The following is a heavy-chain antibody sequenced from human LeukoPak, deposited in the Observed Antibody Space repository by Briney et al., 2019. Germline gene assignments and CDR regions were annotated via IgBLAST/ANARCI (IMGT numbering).Heavy chain of an antibody. CDR1: GGSSKGSY. D-gene: IGHD5-12*01. CDR3: GRGLESGHDGPLVY. Sequence: PETLCLTCALYGGSSKGSYWCWIRQSLEKGLEWIGENNRRGSINYNPSLKSRVTISVDQSKNQISLRMRYVTGADTAVYYCGRGLESGHDGPLVYWRQGSLVTVSS. J-gene: IGHJ4*02. V-gene: IGHV4-34*01. CDR2: NNRRGSI.